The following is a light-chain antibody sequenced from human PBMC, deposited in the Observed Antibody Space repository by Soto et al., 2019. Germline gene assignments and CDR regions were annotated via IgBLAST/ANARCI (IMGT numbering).Light chain of an antibody. CDR3: QQYNDYWT. J-gene: IGKJ1*01. V-gene: IGKV1-5*01. Sequence: DIQMTQSPSTLSASVGDRVAITCRASQIITTWLAWYQQKPGKAPKLLIYDASSLESGVPSRFSGSGSGTEFTLTISRLQPDDFATYYCQQYNDYWTFGQGTKVDIK. CDR2: DAS. CDR1: QIITTW.